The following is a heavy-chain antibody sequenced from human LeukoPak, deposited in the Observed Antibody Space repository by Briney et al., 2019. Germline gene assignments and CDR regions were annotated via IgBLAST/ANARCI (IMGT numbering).Heavy chain of an antibody. CDR2: IYYSGST. CDR1: GGSISSGDYY. CDR3: ARDSSLYGSGSYYFDY. Sequence: SQTLSLTCTVSGGSISSGDYYWSWIRQPPGKGLEWIGYIYYSGSTYYNPSLKSRVTISVDTSKSQFSLKLSSVTAADTAVYYCARDSSLYGSGSYYFDYWGQGTLVTVSS. V-gene: IGHV4-30-4*01. D-gene: IGHD3-10*01. J-gene: IGHJ4*02.